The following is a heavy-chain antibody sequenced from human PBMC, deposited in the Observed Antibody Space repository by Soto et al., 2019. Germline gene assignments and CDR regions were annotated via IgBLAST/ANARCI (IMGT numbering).Heavy chain of an antibody. V-gene: IGHV3-15*01. D-gene: IGHD6-19*01. J-gene: IGHJ4*02. CDR2: IKRKSDGVTT. CDR1: GFSFTNAW. CDR3: PTAVSGWDYLDY. Sequence: EVQVVASGGGLVKPGGSVRLSCAWSGFSFTNAWMSWVRQAPGKGLERVGRIKRKSDGVTTDYVAFGKGRLTISRADSKKTQELQMNSLKTEHSPIYYLPTAVSGWDYLDYWGQGILVTVTS.